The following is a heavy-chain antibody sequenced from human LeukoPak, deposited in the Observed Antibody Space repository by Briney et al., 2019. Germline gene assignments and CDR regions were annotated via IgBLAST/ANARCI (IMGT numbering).Heavy chain of an antibody. J-gene: IGHJ4*02. V-gene: IGHV1-46*01. CDR3: ARGLMVYAIQQYPRE. D-gene: IGHD2-8*01. Sequence: ASVKVSCKASGYTFTSYYIHWVRQAPGQGLEWMGIINPSGGSTSYAQKFQGRVTMTRDTSTSTVYMELSSLRSEDTAVYYCARGLMVYAIQQYPREWGQGTLVTVSS. CDR1: GYTFTSYY. CDR2: INPSGGST.